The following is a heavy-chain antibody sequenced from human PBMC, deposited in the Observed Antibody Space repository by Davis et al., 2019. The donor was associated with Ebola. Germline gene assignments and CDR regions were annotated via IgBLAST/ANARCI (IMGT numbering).Heavy chain of an antibody. D-gene: IGHD3-9*01. J-gene: IGHJ6*02. CDR2: IIPILGIA. CDR1: GCTFSSYA. V-gene: IGHV1-69*04. CDR3: ARTRYGDYGMDV. Sequence: AASVKVSCKASGCTFSSYAISWVRQAPGQGLEWMGRIIPILGIANYAQKFQGRVTITADKSTSTAYMELSSLRSEDTAVYYCARTRYGDYGMDVWGQGTTVTVSS.